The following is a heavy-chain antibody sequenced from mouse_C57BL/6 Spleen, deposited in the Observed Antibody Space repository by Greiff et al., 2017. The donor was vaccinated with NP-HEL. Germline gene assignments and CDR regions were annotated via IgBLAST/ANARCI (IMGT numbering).Heavy chain of an antibody. CDR3: ARRSRNWDYFDY. CDR1: GYTFTDYY. V-gene: IGHV1-26*01. D-gene: IGHD4-1*01. J-gene: IGHJ2*01. CDR2: INPNNGGT. Sequence: VQLQQSGPELVKPGASVKISCKASGYTFTDYYMNWVKQSHGKSLEWIGDINPNNGGTSYNQKFKGKATLTVDKSSSTAYMELRSLTSEDSAVYYCARRSRNWDYFDYWGQGTTLTVSS.